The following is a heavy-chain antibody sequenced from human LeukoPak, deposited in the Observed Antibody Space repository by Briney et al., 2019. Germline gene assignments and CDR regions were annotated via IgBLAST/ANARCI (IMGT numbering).Heavy chain of an antibody. D-gene: IGHD3-22*01. CDR2: ISGSGGST. Sequence: GGSLRLSCAASGFTFSSYAMSWVRQAPGEGLEWVSAISGSGGSTYYADSVKGRFTISRDSSKNTLYLQMNSLRAEDTAVYYCAKDIYYYDSSGPFDYWGQGTLVTVSS. CDR1: GFTFSSYA. CDR3: AKDIYYYDSSGPFDY. V-gene: IGHV3-23*01. J-gene: IGHJ4*02.